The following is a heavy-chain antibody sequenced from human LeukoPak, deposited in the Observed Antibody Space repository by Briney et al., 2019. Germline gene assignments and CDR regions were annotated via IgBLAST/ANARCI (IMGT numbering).Heavy chain of an antibody. CDR3: ARAGWSDFDWLFRRSGFDP. Sequence: KPSETLSLTCTVSGGSISSGGYYWSWIRQHPGKGLEWIGYIYYSGSTNYNPSLKSRVTISVDTSKNQFSLKLSSVTAADTAVYYCARAGWSDFDWLFRRSGFDPWGQGTLVTVSS. D-gene: IGHD3-9*01. CDR1: GGSISSGGYY. CDR2: IYYSGST. J-gene: IGHJ5*02. V-gene: IGHV4-61*08.